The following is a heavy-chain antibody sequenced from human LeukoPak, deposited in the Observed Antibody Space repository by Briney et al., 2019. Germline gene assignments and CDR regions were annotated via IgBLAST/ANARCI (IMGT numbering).Heavy chain of an antibody. Sequence: GESLEISWKPPGYRFVNYGSGWGRQMHGRGLEWIPIIYPGVSHTIYWPYFQGQVIISAAKSINTAYLQWSRMKASDTAMYYCMRHRALGGCAGWIDYWGQGTLVTVSS. CDR2: IYPGVSHT. V-gene: IGHV5-51*01. J-gene: IGHJ4*02. D-gene: IGHD2-15*01. CDR1: GYRFVNYG. CDR3: MRHRALGGCAGWIDY.